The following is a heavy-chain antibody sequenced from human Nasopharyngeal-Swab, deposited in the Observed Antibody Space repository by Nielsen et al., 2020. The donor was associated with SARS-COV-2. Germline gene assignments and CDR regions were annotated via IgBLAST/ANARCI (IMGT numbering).Heavy chain of an antibody. CDR3: ATTGAVTGPIDY. CDR2: TYIGGST. D-gene: IGHD6-19*01. V-gene: IGHV3-53*05. Sequence: GESLKISCAASGFTFSDYVMSWVRQAPGRGLESVSFTYIGGSTTYADSVRGRVTVSTDRSGNTVHLQMNSLRSEDTAIYYCATTGAVTGPIDYWGQGTLVTVSS. J-gene: IGHJ4*02. CDR1: GFTFSDYV.